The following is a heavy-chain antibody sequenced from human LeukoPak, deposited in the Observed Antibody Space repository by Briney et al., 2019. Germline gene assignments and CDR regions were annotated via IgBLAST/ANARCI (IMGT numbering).Heavy chain of an antibody. D-gene: IGHD6-13*01. J-gene: IGHJ4*02. Sequence: SQTLSLTCTVSGGSISSGSYYWSWIRQPAGKGLEWIGRIYTSGSTNYNPSLKSRVTISYTSKNQFSLKLNSVTAADTAVYYCARLVVSSWYHEVLLGRDYWGQGTLVTVSS. CDR1: GGSISSGSYY. CDR3: ARLVVSSWYHEVLLGRDY. CDR2: IYTSGST. V-gene: IGHV4-61*02.